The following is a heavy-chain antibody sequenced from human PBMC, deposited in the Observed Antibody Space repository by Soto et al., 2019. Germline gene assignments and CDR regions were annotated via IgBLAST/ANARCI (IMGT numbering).Heavy chain of an antibody. CDR2: IIPIFGTA. V-gene: IGHV1-69*13. CDR1: GGTFSSYA. Sequence: SVKVSCKASGGTFSSYAISWVRQAPGQGLEWMGGIIPIFGTANYAQKFQGRVTITADESTSTAYMELSSLRSEDTAVYYCARAIRLLGRYSYQGMDDSGPGPMCTVSS. CDR3: ARAIRLLGRYSYQGMDD. D-gene: IGHD3-3*01. J-gene: IGHJ6*02.